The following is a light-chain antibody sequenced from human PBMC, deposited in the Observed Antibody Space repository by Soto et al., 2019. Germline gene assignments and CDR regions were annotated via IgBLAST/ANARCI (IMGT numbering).Light chain of an antibody. CDR1: STDVDFYNY. CDR2: EVN. J-gene: IGLJ3*02. V-gene: IGLV2-14*01. CDR3: SSYISSTAVV. Sequence: QSVLTQPASVSGPPGQSITISCTGSSTDVDFYNYVSWYQQHPGKAPKLVIFEVNNRPSGVSDRFSGSKSGSTASLTISGLQAEDEGDYYCSSYISSTAVVFGGGTKVTVL.